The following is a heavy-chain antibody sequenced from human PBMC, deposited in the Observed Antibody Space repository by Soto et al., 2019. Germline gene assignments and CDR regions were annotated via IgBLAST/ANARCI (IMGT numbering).Heavy chain of an antibody. D-gene: IGHD1-26*01. CDR3: AKKKPGPGNTFDY. CDR1: GFTFSSYA. CDR2: ISVSGGST. J-gene: IGHJ4*02. V-gene: IGHV3-23*01. Sequence: GGFLRLSCAASGFTFSSYAMSWVRQAPGKGLEWVSAISVSGGSTYYADSVKGRFTISRDNSKNTLYLQMNSLRAEDTAVYYCAKKKPGPGNTFDYWGQGTLVTVSA.